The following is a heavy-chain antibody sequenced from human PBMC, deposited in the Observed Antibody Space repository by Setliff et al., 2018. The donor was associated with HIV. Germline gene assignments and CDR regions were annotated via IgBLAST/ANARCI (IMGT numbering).Heavy chain of an antibody. CDR2: ISSSSSYI. CDR1: GFTFSSYS. D-gene: IGHD3-22*01. Sequence: GGSLRLSCAASGFTFSSYSMNWVRQAPGKGLEWVSSISSSSSYIYYADSVKGRFTISRDNAKNSLYLQMNSLRAEDTAVYYCAKEPTYYYDSSGPHDAFDIWGQGTMVTVSS. J-gene: IGHJ3*02. V-gene: IGHV3-21*01. CDR3: AKEPTYYYDSSGPHDAFDI.